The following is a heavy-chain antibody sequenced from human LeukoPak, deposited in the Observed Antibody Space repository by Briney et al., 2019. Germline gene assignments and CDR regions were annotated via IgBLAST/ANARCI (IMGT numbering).Heavy chain of an antibody. V-gene: IGHV1-24*01. CDR3: ATVGKIRLLWFGELLSWFDP. CDR1: GYRFTNYY. Sequence: ASVKVSCKASGYRFTNYYIHWVRQAPGKGLEWMGGFDPEDGETIYAQKFQGRVTMTEDTSTDTAYMELSSLRSEDTAVYYCATVGKIRLLWFGELLSWFDPWGQGTLVTVSS. J-gene: IGHJ5*02. D-gene: IGHD3-10*01. CDR2: FDPEDGET.